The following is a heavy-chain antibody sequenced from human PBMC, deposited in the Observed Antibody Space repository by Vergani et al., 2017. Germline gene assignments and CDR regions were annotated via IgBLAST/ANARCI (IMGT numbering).Heavy chain of an antibody. D-gene: IGHD2-2*01. V-gene: IGHV2-5*01. CDR1: GFSLNTYRVG. Sequence: QITLKESGPTLVKPTQTLTLTCTFSGFSLNTYRVGVAWIRQPPGKALEWLALIYYNDDKRYNPSLKSRLTSTKDTSKNQVVLTLTNMDPVDTATYFCAHTVRGVVPVTFDYWGPGSLVTVSS. CDR2: IYYNDDK. J-gene: IGHJ4*02. CDR3: AHTVRGVVPVTFDY.